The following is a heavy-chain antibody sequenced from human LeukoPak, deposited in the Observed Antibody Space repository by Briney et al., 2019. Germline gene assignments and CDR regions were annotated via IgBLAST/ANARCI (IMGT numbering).Heavy chain of an antibody. CDR3: ARGTIEYSSSSWFDP. CDR1: GYTFTSYY. J-gene: IGHJ5*02. CDR2: INPSGGST. Sequence: ASVKASCKASGYTFTSYYMHWVRQAPGQGLEWMGIINPSGGSTSYAQKFQGRVTMTRDTSTSTVYMELSSLRSEDTAVYYCARGTIEYSSSSWFDPWGQGTLVTVSS. V-gene: IGHV1-46*01. D-gene: IGHD6-6*01.